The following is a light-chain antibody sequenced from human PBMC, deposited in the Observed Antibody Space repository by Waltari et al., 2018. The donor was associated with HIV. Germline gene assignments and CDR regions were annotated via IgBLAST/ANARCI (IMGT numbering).Light chain of an antibody. CDR2: EVK. V-gene: IGLV2-23*02. J-gene: IGLJ1*01. CDR1: SSDIGTYNL. Sequence: QSALTQSASVSASPGQSITISCTGSSSDIGTYNLVSWVQQHPGKAPRLLIYEVKNRPAGVSPRFSGSKSGNTASLTISGLQAADEADYHCCAYAGFSTYLFGPGTKVTVL. CDR3: CAYAGFSTYL.